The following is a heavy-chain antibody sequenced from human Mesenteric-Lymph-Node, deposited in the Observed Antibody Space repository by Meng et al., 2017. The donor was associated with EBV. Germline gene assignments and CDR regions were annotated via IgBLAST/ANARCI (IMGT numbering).Heavy chain of an antibody. V-gene: IGHV1-2*06. D-gene: IGHD6-19*01. J-gene: IGHJ4*02. CDR1: GYTFTGYY. CDR3: AVAVAGTGGYYFDY. Sequence: QVRVVQSGAEVKKPGASVKVSCKASGYTFTGYYMHWVRQAPGQGLEWMGRINPNSGGTNYAQKFQGRVTMTRDTSISTAYMELSRLRSDDTAVYYCAVAVAGTGGYYFDYWGQGTLVTVSS. CDR2: INPNSGGT.